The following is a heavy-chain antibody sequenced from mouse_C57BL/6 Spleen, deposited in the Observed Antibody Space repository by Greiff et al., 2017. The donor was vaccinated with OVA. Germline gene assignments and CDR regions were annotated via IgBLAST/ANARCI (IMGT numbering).Heavy chain of an antibody. V-gene: IGHV1-15*01. J-gene: IGHJ4*01. D-gene: IGHD1-1*01. CDR1: GYTFTDYE. CDR3: TRKGTTVRSGYYAMDY. Sequence: QVQLQQSGAELVRPGASVTLSCKASGYTFTDYEMHWVKQTPVHGLEWIGAIDPETGGTAYTQKFKGKAILTADKSSSTAYMELRSLTSEDSAVYYCTRKGTTVRSGYYAMDYWGQGTSVTVSS. CDR2: IDPETGGT.